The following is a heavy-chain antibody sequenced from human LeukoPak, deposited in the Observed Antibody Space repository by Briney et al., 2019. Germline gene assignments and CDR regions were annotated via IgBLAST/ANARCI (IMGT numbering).Heavy chain of an antibody. J-gene: IGHJ4*02. Sequence: GGSLRLSCATSGFTFSSFGMHWVRQAPGKGLEWVAFISYGGSNDYYADSVKGRFTISRDNSKNTLYLQMNSLRAEDTAVYYCGSGNYLVYWGQGTLVTVSS. CDR1: GFTFSSFG. CDR3: GSGNYLVY. V-gene: IGHV3-30*03. D-gene: IGHD1-26*01. CDR2: ISYGGSND.